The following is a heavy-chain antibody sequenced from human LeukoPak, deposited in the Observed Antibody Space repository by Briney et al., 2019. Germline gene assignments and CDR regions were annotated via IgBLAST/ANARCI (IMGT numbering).Heavy chain of an antibody. J-gene: IGHJ4*02. CDR3: ARDSPPYDSSGYYLYYFDY. CDR1: GGSISSSTSY. Sequence: SETLSLTCTVSGGSISSSTSYWGWIRQPPGKGLEWIASIHYSGSTYYNSSLKSRVTISVDTSKNQFSLKLSSVTAADTAVYYCARDSPPYDSSGYYLYYFDYWGQGTLVTVSS. V-gene: IGHV4-39*07. CDR2: IHYSGST. D-gene: IGHD3-22*01.